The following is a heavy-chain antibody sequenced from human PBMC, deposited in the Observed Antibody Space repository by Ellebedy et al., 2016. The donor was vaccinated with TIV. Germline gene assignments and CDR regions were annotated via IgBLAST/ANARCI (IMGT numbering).Heavy chain of an antibody. CDR1: GFTFSVRG. V-gene: IGHV3-21*01. J-gene: IGHJ4*02. D-gene: IGHD3-3*01. CDR2: IVNSGSST. CDR3: ARDGSEWSRDV. Sequence: GESLKISXVASGFTFSVRGMTWVRQAPGKGLEWVATIVNSGSSTCYADSVKGRFTISRDNGKNSVFLQMTSLRVEDTAVYYCARDGSEWSRDVWGQGTLVSVSS.